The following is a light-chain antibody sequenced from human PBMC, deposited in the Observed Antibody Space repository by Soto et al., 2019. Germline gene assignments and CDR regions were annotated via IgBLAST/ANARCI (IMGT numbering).Light chain of an antibody. Sequence: IVMTQSPATLSVSPGERATLSCRASQSVNYNLAWYQQKPGQAPRLLIYAASTRATGIPARFSGSGSGTEFTLTINSLQSDDFAVYYCQYAGTFGQGTKLEI. J-gene: IGKJ2*01. CDR1: QSVNYN. CDR3: QYAGT. CDR2: AAS. V-gene: IGKV3-15*01.